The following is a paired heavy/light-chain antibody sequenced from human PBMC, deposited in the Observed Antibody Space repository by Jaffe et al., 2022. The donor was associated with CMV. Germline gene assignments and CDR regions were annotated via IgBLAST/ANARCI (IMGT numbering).Heavy chain of an antibody. CDR2: IIPIFGTA. J-gene: IGHJ4*02. Sequence: QVQLVQSGAEVKKPGSSVKVSCKASGGTFSSYAISWVRQAPGQGLEWMGGIIPIFGTANYAQKFQGRVTITADESTSTAYMELSSLRSEDTAVYYCARDSLPNSSGYYWGSLADYWGQGTLVTVSS. CDR1: GGTFSSYA. CDR3: ARDSLPNSSGYYWGSLADY. D-gene: IGHD3-22*01. V-gene: IGHV1-69*01.
Light chain of an antibody. V-gene: IGKV1-5*03. J-gene: IGKJ1*01. CDR3: QQYNSYSKT. CDR1: QSISSW. CDR2: KAS. Sequence: DIQMTQSPSTLSASVGDRVTITCRASQSISSWLAWYQQKPGKAPKLLIYKASSLESGVPSRFSGSGSGTEFTLTISSLQPDDFATYYCQQYNSYSKTFGQGTKVEIK.